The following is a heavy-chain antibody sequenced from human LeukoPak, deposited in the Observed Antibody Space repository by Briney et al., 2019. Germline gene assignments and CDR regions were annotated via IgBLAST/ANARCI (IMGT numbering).Heavy chain of an antibody. CDR1: GFTFSSYW. CDR2: INSDGSTT. J-gene: IGHJ4*02. CDR3: AKKTWDSSAWYFFDY. V-gene: IGHV3-74*01. D-gene: IGHD3-22*01. Sequence: GGSLRLSCAASGFTFSSYWMHWVRQAPGKGLVWVSRINSDGSTTSYADSVKGRFTISRDNAKNTLYLQMNSLRAEDTAVYYCAKKTWDSSAWYFFDYWGQGTLVTVSS.